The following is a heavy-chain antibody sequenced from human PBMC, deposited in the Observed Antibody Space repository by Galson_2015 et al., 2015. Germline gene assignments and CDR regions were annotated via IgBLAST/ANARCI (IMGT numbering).Heavy chain of an antibody. J-gene: IGHJ4*02. Sequence: SVRVSCKASGYTFTSYAMHWVRQAPGQRLEWMGWINAGNGNTKYSQKFQGRVTIIRDTSASTAYMELSSMRTEDTAVYYCARGSGRSGDHTNWGQGTLVTVSS. D-gene: IGHD3-10*01. CDR2: INAGNGNT. CDR3: ARGSGRSGDHTN. V-gene: IGHV1-3*01. CDR1: GYTFTSYA.